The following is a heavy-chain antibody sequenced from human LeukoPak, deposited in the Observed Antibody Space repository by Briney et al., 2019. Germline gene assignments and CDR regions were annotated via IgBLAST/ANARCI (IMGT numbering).Heavy chain of an antibody. D-gene: IGHD5/OR15-5a*01. Sequence: PGGTLRLSCAASGFTFSSYGMSWVRHAPGKGLEWVSAISGSGGSTYYADSVKGRFTISRDNSKNTLYLQMNSLRAEDTAVYYCARDPSSVSYGNEYYYYMDVWGKGTTVTISS. CDR3: ARDPSSVSYGNEYYYYMDV. V-gene: IGHV3-23*01. J-gene: IGHJ6*03. CDR2: ISGSGGST. CDR1: GFTFSSYG.